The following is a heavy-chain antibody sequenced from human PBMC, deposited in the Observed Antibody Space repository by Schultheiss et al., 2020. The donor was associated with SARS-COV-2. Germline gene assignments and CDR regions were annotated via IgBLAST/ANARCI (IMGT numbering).Heavy chain of an antibody. Sequence: GGSLRLSCAASGFTFSSYGMHWVRQAPGKGLEWVAVISYDGSNKYYADSVKGRFTISRDNSKNTMYLQMNSLRAEDTAVYYCARVAYSSGWYLGYYYGMDVWGQGTTVTVSS. CDR2: ISYDGSNK. V-gene: IGHV3-30*03. CDR3: ARVAYSSGWYLGYYYGMDV. D-gene: IGHD6-19*01. CDR1: GFTFSSYG. J-gene: IGHJ6*02.